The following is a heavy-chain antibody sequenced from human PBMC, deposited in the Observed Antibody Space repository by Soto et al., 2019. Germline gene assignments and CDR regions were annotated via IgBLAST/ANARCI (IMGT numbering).Heavy chain of an antibody. V-gene: IGHV3-21*01. J-gene: IGHJ6*02. CDR2: ISSSSSYI. CDR1: GFTFSSYS. D-gene: IGHD6-19*01. CDR3: ARSSGESIAVAGTWGPYYDDGMDV. Sequence: EVQLVESGGGLVKPGGSLRLSCAASGFTFSSYSMNWVRQAPGKGLEWVSSISSSSSYIYYADSVKGRFTISRDNAKNPLYLQMNRLRAEDTAVYDCARSSGESIAVAGTWGPYYDDGMDVWGQGTTVTVSS.